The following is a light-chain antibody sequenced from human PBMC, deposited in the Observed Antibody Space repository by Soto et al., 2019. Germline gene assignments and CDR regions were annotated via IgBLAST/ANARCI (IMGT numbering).Light chain of an antibody. V-gene: IGKV3-11*01. CDR2: DAS. Sequence: EIVLTQSPATLTLSPGERATVSCRASQSISNYLAWYQHKPGQAPRLLIYDASTQATGIPARFSGSGSGTDFTLTTTSLEPEDCPTSFCQPRDNWHPFGQGTRLE. J-gene: IGKJ5*01. CDR3: QPRDNWHP. CDR1: QSISNY.